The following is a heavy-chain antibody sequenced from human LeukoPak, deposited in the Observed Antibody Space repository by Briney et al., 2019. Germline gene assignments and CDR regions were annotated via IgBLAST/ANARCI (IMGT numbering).Heavy chain of an antibody. CDR3: AKTEQQLAPFYYYYYYMDV. CDR1: GFTFSNYN. J-gene: IGHJ6*03. Sequence: GGSLRLSCAASGFTFSNYNMNWVRQAPGKGLEWVSYITSSSSTIYYADSVKGRFTISRDNAKNSLYLQMNSLRAEDTAVYYCAKTEQQLAPFYYYYYYMDVWGKGTTVTVSS. D-gene: IGHD6-13*01. CDR2: ITSSSSTI. V-gene: IGHV3-48*01.